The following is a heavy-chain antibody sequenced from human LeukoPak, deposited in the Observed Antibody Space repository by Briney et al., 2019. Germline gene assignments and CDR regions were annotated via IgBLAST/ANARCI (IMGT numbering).Heavy chain of an antibody. J-gene: IGHJ4*02. D-gene: IGHD1-26*01. CDR1: GYTFTDYG. V-gene: IGHV1-18*01. CDR3: ARARSDNYYQCDS. CDR2: ISTYNNNA. Sequence: GASVKVSCKASGYTFTDYGFTWVRQAPGQGFEWMGWISTYNNNANYAQKFQDRVTMTTDTSTSTAYMDLTSLRPDDTAVYYCARARSDNYYQCDSWGQGTLVTVSS.